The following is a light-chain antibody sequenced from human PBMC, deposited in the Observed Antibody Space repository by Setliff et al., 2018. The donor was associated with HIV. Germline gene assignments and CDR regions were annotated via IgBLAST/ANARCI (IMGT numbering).Light chain of an antibody. CDR2: SNN. CDR3: CSYAGSFYV. Sequence: QSVLTQPPSASGTPGQRVTISCSGSSSNIGSNTVNWYHQLPGTAPKLLIYSNNQRPSGVPDRFSGSKSGTSASLTISGLQAEDEADYYCCSYAGSFYVFGTGTKVTVL. CDR1: SSNIGSNT. J-gene: IGLJ1*01. V-gene: IGLV1-44*01.